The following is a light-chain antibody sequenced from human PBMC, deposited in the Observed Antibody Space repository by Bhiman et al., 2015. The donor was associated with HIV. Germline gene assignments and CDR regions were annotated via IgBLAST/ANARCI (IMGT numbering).Light chain of an antibody. Sequence: QSVLTQPPSVSAAPGQKVTISCSGSSSNIGNIYVSWYQQLPGTAPKLLIYENNKRPSGIPDRFSGSKSGTQPPWDISGLRSEDEADYYCAAWDDSLSGLILGGGTKLTVL. CDR1: SSNIGNIY. J-gene: IGLJ2*01. CDR2: ENN. CDR3: AAWDDSLSGLI. V-gene: IGLV1-51*02.